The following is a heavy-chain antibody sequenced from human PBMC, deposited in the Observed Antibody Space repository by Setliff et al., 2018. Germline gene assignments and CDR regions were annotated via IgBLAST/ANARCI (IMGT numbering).Heavy chain of an antibody. CDR2: INHSGST. D-gene: IGHD3-22*01. CDR1: GGSFSTYY. V-gene: IGHV4-34*01. CDR3: ASSFYDSPVFDP. J-gene: IGHJ5*02. Sequence: SETLSLTCAVYGGSFSTYYWIWIRQPPGKGLEWIGEINHSGSTYYNPSLKSRVTISVDTSKNQFSLKLSSVTAADTAVYYCASSFYDSPVFDPWGQGTLVTVSS.